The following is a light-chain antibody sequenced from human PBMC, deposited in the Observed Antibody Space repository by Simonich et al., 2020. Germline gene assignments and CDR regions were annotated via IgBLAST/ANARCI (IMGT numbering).Light chain of an antibody. V-gene: IGKV4-1*01. CDR2: WAS. CDR3: QQYYSTPWT. J-gene: IGKJ1*01. CDR1: QSVLYSSNNKKY. Sequence: DIVMTQSPDSLAVSLGERATINCKSSQSVLYSSNNKKYLAGYQHKPGKPPKLLIYWASTRESGVPDRVSGSGSGTDFTLTISSLQAEDVAVYYCQQYYSTPWTFGQGTKVEIK.